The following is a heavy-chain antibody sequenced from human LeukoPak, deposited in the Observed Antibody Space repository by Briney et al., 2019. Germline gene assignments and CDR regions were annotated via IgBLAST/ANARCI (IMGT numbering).Heavy chain of an antibody. CDR3: AKDRYCTGGRCWPQKYGVDV. J-gene: IGHJ6*02. CDR1: GFTFDDHA. Sequence: GGSLRLSCEASGFTFDDHAMHWVRHAPGKGLEWVSGISWNSGSIDYADSVKGRFTISRDNAKNSLYLQMNSLRPEDTALYYCAKDRYCTGGRCWPQKYGVDVWGQGTTVTVSS. V-gene: IGHV3-9*01. D-gene: IGHD2-15*01. CDR2: ISWNSGSI.